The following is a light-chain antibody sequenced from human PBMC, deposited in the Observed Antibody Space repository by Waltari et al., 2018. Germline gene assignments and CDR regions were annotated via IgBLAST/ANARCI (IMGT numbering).Light chain of an antibody. Sequence: SSELTQDPAVSVALGQTVRIPCQGDSLRTYYVSWFHQKPGQAPELVIHGKNNRPSWIPDRFSASSSGSTASLTIIGTQAEDEADYYCHSRDSSGDVLIGGGTKLTVV. CDR1: SLRTYY. V-gene: IGLV3-19*01. J-gene: IGLJ2*01. CDR2: GKN. CDR3: HSRDSSGDVL.